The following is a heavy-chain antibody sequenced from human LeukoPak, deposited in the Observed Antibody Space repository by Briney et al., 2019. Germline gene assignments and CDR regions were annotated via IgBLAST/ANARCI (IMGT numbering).Heavy chain of an antibody. CDR1: GFTFSHHW. V-gene: IGHV3-7*01. Sequence: GGSLRLSCAASGFTFSHHWMTWVRQAPGKGLEWVANIKEDGSEEYYVDSVKGRFTISRDNTENSVSLQMNSLRAEDTAVYYCARGPLRVMSGFDYWGQGTLVTVSS. J-gene: IGHJ4*02. CDR3: ARGPLRVMSGFDY. CDR2: IKEDGSEE. D-gene: IGHD2-21*01.